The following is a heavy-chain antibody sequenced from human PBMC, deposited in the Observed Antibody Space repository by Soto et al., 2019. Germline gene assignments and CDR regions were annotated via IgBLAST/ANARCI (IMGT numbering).Heavy chain of an antibody. J-gene: IGHJ4*02. Sequence: PGGSLRLSCAASGFTFSIYAMSWFRQAPGKGLEWVSTIGGSGGDTTYADFVRGRFTVSRDNSRNTLYLQLNSLRAEDTAIYYCAKDAPGSGWLSDYWGRGTLVTVSS. CDR1: GFTFSIYA. D-gene: IGHD3-22*01. CDR2: IGGSGGDT. CDR3: AKDAPGSGWLSDY. V-gene: IGHV3-23*01.